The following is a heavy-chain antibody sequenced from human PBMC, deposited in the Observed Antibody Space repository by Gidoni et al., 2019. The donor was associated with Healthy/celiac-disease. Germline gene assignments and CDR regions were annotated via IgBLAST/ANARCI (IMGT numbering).Heavy chain of an antibody. V-gene: IGHV3-33*01. CDR3: ARSMVRGGDYYYYGMDV. CDR1: GFTFSRYG. D-gene: IGHD3-10*01. Sequence: QVQLVESGGGVVQPGRSLRLSCAASGFTFSRYGMHWVRQAPGKGLEWVAVIWYDGSNKYYADSVKGRFTISRDNSKNTLYLQMNSLRAEDTAVYYCARSMVRGGDYYYYGMDVWGQGTTVTVSS. J-gene: IGHJ6*02. CDR2: IWYDGSNK.